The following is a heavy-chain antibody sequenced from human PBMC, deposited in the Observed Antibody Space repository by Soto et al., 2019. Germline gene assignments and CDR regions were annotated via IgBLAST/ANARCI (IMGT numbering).Heavy chain of an antibody. CDR2: ISNNSSHE. V-gene: IGHV3-30*03. Sequence: QVEVVQSGGGVVQPGKSVGLSCKASGFIFSDYGVHWARQAPGKGLQWVAFISNNSSHEYYADSVKGRFTISRDNSQNTVYLHLKSLRPEDTAVYYCVPNFDYWGQGTRVNVSP. CDR1: GFIFSDYG. J-gene: IGHJ4*02. CDR3: VPNFDY.